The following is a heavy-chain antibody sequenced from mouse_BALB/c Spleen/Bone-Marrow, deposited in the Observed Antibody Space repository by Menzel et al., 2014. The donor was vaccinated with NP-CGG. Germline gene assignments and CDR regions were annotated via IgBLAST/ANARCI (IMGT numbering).Heavy chain of an antibody. CDR3: TRFGSTYDWYFDV. V-gene: IGHV1-5*01. J-gene: IGHJ1*01. CDR2: IYPGNSDT. Sequence: VQLQQSGTVLARPGASVKMSCKASGYSFTIYWIHWVKQRPGQGLEWIGAIYPGNSDTSYNQKFKGKAKLTAVTSASTAYMELSSLTNEDSAVYYCTRFGSTYDWYFDVWGAGTTVTVSS. CDR1: GYSFTIYW. D-gene: IGHD1-1*01.